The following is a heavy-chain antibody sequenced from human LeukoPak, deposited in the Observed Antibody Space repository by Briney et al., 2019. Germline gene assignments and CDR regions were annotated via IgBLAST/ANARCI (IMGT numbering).Heavy chain of an antibody. V-gene: IGHV3-23*01. J-gene: IGHJ4*02. Sequence: GGSLRISCAASGFTFSSYAMSWVRQAPGKGLEWVSTINGGGVNTHYADSVGGRFTISRDNSKNTLFLQMNSLRDEDTAVYYCAKDLYSNYGPADYWGQGNLVTVSS. CDR2: INGGGVNT. D-gene: IGHD4-11*01. CDR3: AKDLYSNYGPADY. CDR1: GFTFSSYA.